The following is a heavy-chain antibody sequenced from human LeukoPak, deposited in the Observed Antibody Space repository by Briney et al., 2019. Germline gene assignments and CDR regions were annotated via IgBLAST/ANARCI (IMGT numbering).Heavy chain of an antibody. CDR1: GFSLSTTAMC. Sequence: SGPTLVNPTQTLTLTCTFSGFSLSTTAMCVSWIRQPPGKALEWLALIEWDDDKYYGTSLKTRLTISKDTSKNQVVLTMTNMDPVDTATYYCARTFCGSGSYNLPDFDYWGQGTLVTVSS. CDR3: ARTFCGSGSYNLPDFDY. J-gene: IGHJ4*02. V-gene: IGHV2-70*01. CDR2: IEWDDDK. D-gene: IGHD3-10*01.